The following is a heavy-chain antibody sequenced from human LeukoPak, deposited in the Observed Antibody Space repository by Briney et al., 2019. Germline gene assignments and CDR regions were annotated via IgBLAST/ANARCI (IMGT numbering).Heavy chain of an antibody. CDR1: GYTLTGYH. D-gene: IGHD6-19*01. CDR2: INSNSGGT. V-gene: IGHV1-2*02. CDR3: ARESAVAGSLGFDY. Sequence: GASVKVSCKASGYTLTGYHMHWVRQAPGQGLEWIGWINSNSGGTNYAQKFQGRVTMTRDTSISTAYMELSRLRSDDTAVYYCARESAVAGSLGFDYWGQGTLVTVSS. J-gene: IGHJ4*02.